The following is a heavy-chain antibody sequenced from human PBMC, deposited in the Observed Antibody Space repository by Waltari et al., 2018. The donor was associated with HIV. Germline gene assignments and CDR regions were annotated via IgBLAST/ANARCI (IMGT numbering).Heavy chain of an antibody. CDR2: IWHDGSNQ. V-gene: IGHV3-33*01. Sequence: QVQLVESGGGVVQPGRSLRLSCAASRMTFSRYGMHWVRQAPGKGLEWVAVIWHDGSNQYYVDSVKGRFTISRDNSRNTLYLQMNSLRVEDTAVYYCARSTYQQLRNGFDIWGQGTMVAVSS. J-gene: IGHJ3*02. CDR3: ARSTYQQLRNGFDI. D-gene: IGHD2-2*01. CDR1: RMTFSRYG.